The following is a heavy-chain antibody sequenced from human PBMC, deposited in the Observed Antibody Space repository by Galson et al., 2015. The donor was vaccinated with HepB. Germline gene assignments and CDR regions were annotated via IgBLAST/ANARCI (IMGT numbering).Heavy chain of an antibody. J-gene: IGHJ4*02. V-gene: IGHV3-30*03. Sequence: SLRLSCAASEFTFSSYSLNWVRQAPGKGLEWVAVISYDGSNKYYADSVKGRFTISRDNSKNTLYLQMNSLRAEDTAVYYCARDNRIFAMIPAAYFDYWGQGTLVTVSS. CDR3: ARDNRIFAMIPAAYFDY. CDR1: EFTFSSYS. D-gene: IGHD3-22*01. CDR2: ISYDGSNK.